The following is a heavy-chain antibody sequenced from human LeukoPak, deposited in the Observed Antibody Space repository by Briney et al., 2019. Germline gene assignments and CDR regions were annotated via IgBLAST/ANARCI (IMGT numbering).Heavy chain of an antibody. J-gene: IGHJ4*02. CDR1: GFTFSSYA. D-gene: IGHD5-12*01. CDR2: ISGSGGST. V-gene: IGHV3-23*01. CDR3: LRGYSGYDSDY. Sequence: GGSLRLSCAASGFTFSSYAMSWVRQAPGKGLEWVSAISGSGGSTYYADSVKGRFTISRDNSKNTLYLQMNSLRAEDTAVYYCLRGYSGYDSDYWGQGTLVTVSS.